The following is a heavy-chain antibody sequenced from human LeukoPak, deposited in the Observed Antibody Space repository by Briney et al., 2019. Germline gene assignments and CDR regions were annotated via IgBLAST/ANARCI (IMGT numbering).Heavy chain of an antibody. Sequence: PGGSLRLSCAASGFTFSSYWMSWVRQAPGKGLEWVAKIKQDGSEKYYVDSVKGRFTISRDNAKNSLYLQMNSLRAEDTAVYYCARVLVVVAATRSRPFDYWGQGTLVTVSS. CDR3: ARVLVVVAATRSRPFDY. CDR2: IKQDGSEK. CDR1: GFTFSSYW. J-gene: IGHJ4*02. D-gene: IGHD2-15*01. V-gene: IGHV3-7*01.